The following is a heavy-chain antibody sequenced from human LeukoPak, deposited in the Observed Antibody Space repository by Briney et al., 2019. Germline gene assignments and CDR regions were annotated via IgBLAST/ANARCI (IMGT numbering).Heavy chain of an antibody. J-gene: IGHJ4*02. CDR3: ANIPSGAGRLDGY. D-gene: IGHD3-10*01. CDR1: GFTFSSYS. V-gene: IGHV3-48*01. Sequence: PGGSLRLSCAASGFTFSSYSMNWVRQAPGKGLEWVSYISSSSSTIYYADSVKGRFTISRDNAKNSLYLQMNSLRAEDTAVYYCANIPSGAGRLDGYWGQGTLVTVSS. CDR2: ISSSSSTI.